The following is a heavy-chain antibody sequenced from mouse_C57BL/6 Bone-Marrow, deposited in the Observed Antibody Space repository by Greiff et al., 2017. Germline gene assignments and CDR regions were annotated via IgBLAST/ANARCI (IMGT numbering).Heavy chain of an antibody. D-gene: IGHD1-2*01. CDR2: IRNKANGYTT. CDR1: GFTFTDYY. J-gene: IGHJ2*01. Sequence: EVKLMESGGGLVQPGGSLSLSCAASGFTFTDYYMSWVRQPPGKALAWLGFIRNKANGYTTEYSASVKGRFTISRDNSQSILYLQMNALRAEDSATYYCARFYGLGVYFDYWGQGTTLTVSS. CDR3: ARFYGLGVYFDY. V-gene: IGHV7-3*01.